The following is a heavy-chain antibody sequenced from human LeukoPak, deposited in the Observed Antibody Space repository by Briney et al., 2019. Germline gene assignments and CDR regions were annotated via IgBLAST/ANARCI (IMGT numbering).Heavy chain of an antibody. J-gene: IGHJ4*02. CDR1: GYSFTSYW. CDR2: IYPGDSDT. CDR3: ARLATSIAAAELGLDY. Sequence: GESLKISCKGSGYSFTSYWIGWVRQMPGKGLEWMGIIYPGDSDTRYSPSFQGQVTISADKSISTAYLQWSSLRASDTAMYYCARLATSIAAAELGLDYWGQGTLVTVSS. V-gene: IGHV5-51*01. D-gene: IGHD6-13*01.